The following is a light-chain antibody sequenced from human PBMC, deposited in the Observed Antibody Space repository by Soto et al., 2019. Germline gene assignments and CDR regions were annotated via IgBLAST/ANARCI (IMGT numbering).Light chain of an antibody. V-gene: IGKV3-20*01. CDR2: GAS. Sequence: IVLTQTPGTLSFSPGERATLSCMASQSVSSTYLAWYQQKPGQAPRLLIYGASSRATGIPDRFSGSGSGTDFTLTINRLEPEDFAVYYCQQYGSSLYPFGQVGKVDIK. CDR3: QQYGSSLYP. J-gene: IGKJ2*01. CDR1: QSVSSTY.